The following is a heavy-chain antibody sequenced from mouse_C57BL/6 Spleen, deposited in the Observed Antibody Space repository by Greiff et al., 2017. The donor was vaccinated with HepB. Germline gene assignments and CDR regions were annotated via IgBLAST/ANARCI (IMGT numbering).Heavy chain of an antibody. CDR2: IYPGDGDT. CDR3: ARSGDGYHY. Sequence: VKLQESGPELVKPGASVKISCKASGYAFSSSWMNWVKQRPGKGLEWIGRIYPGDGDTNYNGKFKGKAALTADKSSSTAYMQLSSLTSEDSAVYFCARSGDGYHYWGQGTTLTVSS. V-gene: IGHV1-82*01. D-gene: IGHD2-3*01. J-gene: IGHJ2*01. CDR1: GYAFSSSW.